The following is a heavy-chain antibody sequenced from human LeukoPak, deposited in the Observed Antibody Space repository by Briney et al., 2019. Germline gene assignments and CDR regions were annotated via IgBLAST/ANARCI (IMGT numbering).Heavy chain of an antibody. J-gene: IGHJ4*02. Sequence: GGSLRLSCAASGFTVSSNYMSWVRQAPGKGLEWVPVIYSGGSTYYADSVKGRFTISRDNSKNTLYLQMNSLRAEDTAVYYCARGPVGAADFYFDYWGQGSLVTVSS. CDR3: ARGPVGAADFYFDY. CDR2: IYSGGST. V-gene: IGHV3-66*01. CDR1: GFTVSSNY. D-gene: IGHD1-26*01.